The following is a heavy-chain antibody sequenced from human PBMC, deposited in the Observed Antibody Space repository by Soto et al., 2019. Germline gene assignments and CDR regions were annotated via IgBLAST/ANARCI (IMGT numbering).Heavy chain of an antibody. CDR2: ISDGGGST. CDR1: GFTFSSNA. Sequence: EVQLLESGGGLVQPGGSLRLSCAASGFTFSSNAMSWVRQAPGKGLEWVSAISDGGGSTYYADSVKGRLTISRDNSHNTLHLQMDSLRAEDMALYYCARSFCGSTSCHGENFDYWGQGTLVTVSS. J-gene: IGHJ4*02. CDR3: ARSFCGSTSCHGENFDY. D-gene: IGHD2-2*01. V-gene: IGHV3-23*01.